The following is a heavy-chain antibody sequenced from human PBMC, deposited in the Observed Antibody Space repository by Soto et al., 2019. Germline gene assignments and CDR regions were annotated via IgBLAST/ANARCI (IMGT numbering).Heavy chain of an antibody. Sequence: GGSLRLSCAASGFTFSGSAMHWVRQASGKGLEWVGRIRSKANSYATAYAASVKGRFTISRDDSKNTAYLQMNSLKTEDTAVYYCTRRSASYSSLSVVGYYYGMDVWGQGTTVTVSS. CDR3: TRRSASYSSLSVVGYYYGMDV. D-gene: IGHD6-6*01. CDR2: IRSKANSYAT. V-gene: IGHV3-73*01. J-gene: IGHJ6*02. CDR1: GFTFSGSA.